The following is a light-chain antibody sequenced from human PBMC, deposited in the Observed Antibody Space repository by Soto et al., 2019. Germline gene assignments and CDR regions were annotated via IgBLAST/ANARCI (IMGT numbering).Light chain of an antibody. CDR1: NIGSKS. Sequence: SYELTQPPSVSVAPGQTPRITCGGNNIGSKSVHWYQQKPGQAPVLVVYDDSDRPSGIPERFSGSNSGNTATLTISRVEAGDEADYYCQVWDSSSDHPIIVFGTGTKVTVL. CDR3: QVWDSSSDHPIIV. CDR2: DDS. V-gene: IGLV3-21*02. J-gene: IGLJ1*01.